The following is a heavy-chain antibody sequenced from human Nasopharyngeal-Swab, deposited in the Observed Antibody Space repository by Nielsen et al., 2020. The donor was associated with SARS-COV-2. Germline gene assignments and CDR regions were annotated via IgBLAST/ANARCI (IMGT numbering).Heavy chain of an antibody. CDR3: ARLETVDTAMVTGGYFDY. V-gene: IGHV4-39*01. CDR2: IYYSGST. D-gene: IGHD5-18*01. J-gene: IGHJ4*02. CDR1: GGSISSSSYY. Sequence: SETLSLTCPVSGGSISSSSYYWGWILQPPVKGLEWIGSIYYSGSTYYNPSLKSRVTISVDTSKNQFSLKLSSVTAADTAVYYCARLETVDTAMVTGGYFDYWGQGTLVTVSS.